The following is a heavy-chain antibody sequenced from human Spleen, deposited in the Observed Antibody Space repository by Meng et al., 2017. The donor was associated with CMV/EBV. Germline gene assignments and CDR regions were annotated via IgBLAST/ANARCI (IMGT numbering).Heavy chain of an antibody. V-gene: IGHV1-46*01. CDR2: INPSGGST. CDR1: TYIFTRYN. D-gene: IGHD3-3*01. J-gene: IGHJ5*02. Sequence: ASVKVSCKAPTYIFTRYNIHWVRQAPGQGLEWMGIINPSGGSTSYAQKFQGRVTMTRDTSTSTVYMELSSLRSEDTAVYYCARVKGRTIFAFDPWGQGTLVTVSS. CDR3: ARVKGRTIFAFDP.